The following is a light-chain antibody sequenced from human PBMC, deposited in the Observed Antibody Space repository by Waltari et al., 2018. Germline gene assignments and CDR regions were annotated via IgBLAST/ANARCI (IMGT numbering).Light chain of an antibody. Sequence: QSALTQPASVSGSPGQSITISCAGTSSDVGRYNLASWYQQHPGKAPRPSIFEGYKRASGVAIRVSGSQAGDTASLTISGVQAEDEADDYCSSCSNKRPRVFGGGTKLTVV. V-gene: IGLV2-23*01. CDR1: SSDVGRYNL. J-gene: IGLJ3*02. CDR3: SSCSNKRPRV. CDR2: EGY.